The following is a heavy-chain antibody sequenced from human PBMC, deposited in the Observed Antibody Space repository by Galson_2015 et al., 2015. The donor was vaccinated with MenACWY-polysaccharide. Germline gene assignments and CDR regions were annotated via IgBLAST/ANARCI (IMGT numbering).Heavy chain of an antibody. Sequence: AVISYDGSNKYYADSVKGRFTISRDNSKNTLYLQMNSLRAEDTAVYYCARLGRRYSSGWYSEESGSDYWGQGTLVTVSS. J-gene: IGHJ4*02. V-gene: IGHV3-30-3*01. CDR2: ISYDGSNK. D-gene: IGHD6-19*01. CDR3: ARLGRRYSSGWYSEESGSDY.